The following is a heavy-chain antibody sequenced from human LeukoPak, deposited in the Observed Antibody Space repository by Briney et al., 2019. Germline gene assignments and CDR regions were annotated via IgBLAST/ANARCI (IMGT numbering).Heavy chain of an antibody. J-gene: IGHJ4*02. V-gene: IGHV3-30-3*01. CDR2: ISYDVTNK. CDR3: ANFAYYDFSSGYYRGLNY. Sequence: PGGSLRLSCAASGFTFSTYAMHWVRQAPGKGLEWVAVISYDVTNKFYADFVKGRFTISRDNSKNTLYLQMNSLRPEDTGVYYCANFAYYDFSSGYYRGLNYWGRGTQVTVSS. D-gene: IGHD3-3*01. CDR1: GFTFSTYA.